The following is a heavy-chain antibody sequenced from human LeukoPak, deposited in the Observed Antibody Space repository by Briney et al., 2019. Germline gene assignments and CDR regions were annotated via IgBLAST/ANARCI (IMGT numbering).Heavy chain of an antibody. CDR1: GYSFTTYW. D-gene: IGHD6-19*01. CDR2: IYPGDSDT. Sequence: GESLKISCKGSGYSFTTYWIGGVRQMPGKGLEWMVIIYPGDSDTRYSPSFQGQVTISADKSIKTVYLQWSSLKASDTAMYYCAWSVSGANFDYWGQGTLVTVSS. CDR3: AWSVSGANFDY. J-gene: IGHJ4*02. V-gene: IGHV5-51*01.